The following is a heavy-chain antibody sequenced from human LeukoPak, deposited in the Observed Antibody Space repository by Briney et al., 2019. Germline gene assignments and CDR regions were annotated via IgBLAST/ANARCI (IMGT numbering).Heavy chain of an antibody. V-gene: IGHV3-30-3*01. CDR3: ARVSGGYYFDY. Sequence: GGSLRLSCAASGFTFSSYAMHWVRQAPGKGLEWVAVISYDGSNKYYADSVKGRFTISRDNSKNTLYLQMNSLRAEDTAVYYCARVSGGYYFDYWGQGTLVTVSS. CDR2: ISYDGSNK. J-gene: IGHJ4*02. D-gene: IGHD3-10*01. CDR1: GFTFSSYA.